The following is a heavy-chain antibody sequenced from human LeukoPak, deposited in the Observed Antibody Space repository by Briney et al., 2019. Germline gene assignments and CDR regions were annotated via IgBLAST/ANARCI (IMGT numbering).Heavy chain of an antibody. D-gene: IGHD3-10*01. J-gene: IGHJ4*02. CDR2: IYHSGNT. CDR1: GGSISSNY. V-gene: IGHV4-59*01. CDR3: TREEYGSGSYYQGPFDY. Sequence: SETLSLTCTVSGGSISSNYWSWIRQPPGKGLEWIGYIYHSGNTNYNPSLKSRVIILVDTSKNQFSLRLSSVTAADTAVYYCTREEYGSGSYYQGPFDYWGQGTLVTVSS.